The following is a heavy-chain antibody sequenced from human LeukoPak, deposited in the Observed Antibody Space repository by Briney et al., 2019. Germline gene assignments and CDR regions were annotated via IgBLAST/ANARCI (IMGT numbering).Heavy chain of an antibody. CDR3: ARDAYSGSYLDY. Sequence: GRSLRLSCAASGFTCSSYAMHWVRQAPGKGLEGGAVIPYDGSNKYYADSVKGRFTITRDNSKNTLYLQMNSLRAEDTAVYYCARDAYSGSYLDYWGQGTLVTVSS. J-gene: IGHJ4*02. CDR2: IPYDGSNK. D-gene: IGHD1-26*01. CDR1: GFTCSSYA. V-gene: IGHV3-30-3*01.